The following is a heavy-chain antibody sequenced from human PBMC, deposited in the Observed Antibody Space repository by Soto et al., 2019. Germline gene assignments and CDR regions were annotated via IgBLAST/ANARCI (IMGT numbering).Heavy chain of an antibody. J-gene: IGHJ5*02. D-gene: IGHD2-2*01. CDR1: GYTFTSYY. Sequence: QVQLVQSGAEVQKPGASVKVSCKASGYTFTSYYIHWVRQAPGQGLEWMGVINPSGGSTSYAQNFQGRVTMTRDTSTSTVYMELSSLRSEDTAVYYCVRESTPTRWFDPWGQGTLVTVSS. V-gene: IGHV1-46*03. CDR3: VRESTPTRWFDP. CDR2: INPSGGST.